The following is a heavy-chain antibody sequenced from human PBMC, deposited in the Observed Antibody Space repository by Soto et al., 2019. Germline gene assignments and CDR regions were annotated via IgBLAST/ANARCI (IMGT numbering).Heavy chain of an antibody. J-gene: IGHJ4*02. D-gene: IGHD1-26*01. CDR2: INPSDGST. CDR3: ARDRYSGSYLRRGFYFDY. CDR1: GYTFTSYY. V-gene: IGHV1-46*03. Sequence: GASVKVSCKASGYTFTSYYMHWVRQAPGQGLEWMGIINPSDGSTSYAQKFQGRVTMTRDTSTSTVYMELSSLRSEDTAVYYCARDRYSGSYLRRGFYFDYWGQGTLVTGSS.